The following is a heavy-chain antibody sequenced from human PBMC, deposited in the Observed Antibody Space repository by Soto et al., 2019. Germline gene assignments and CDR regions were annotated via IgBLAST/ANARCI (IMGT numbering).Heavy chain of an antibody. CDR2: INHSGST. Sequence: SETLSLTCAVYGGSFSGYYWCWIRQPPGKGLEWIGEINHSGSTNYNPSLKSRVTISVDTSKNQFSLKLSSVTAADTAVYYCARSGETRHYYDFWSGYYRSPTYYYGMDVWGQGTTVTVS. CDR1: GGSFSGYY. V-gene: IGHV4-34*01. D-gene: IGHD3-3*01. J-gene: IGHJ6*02. CDR3: ARSGETRHYYDFWSGYYRSPTYYYGMDV.